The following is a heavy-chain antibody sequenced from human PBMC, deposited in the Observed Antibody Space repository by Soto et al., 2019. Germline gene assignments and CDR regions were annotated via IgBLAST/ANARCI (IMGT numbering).Heavy chain of an antibody. Sequence: QVQLVESGGGVVQPGRSLRLSCAASGFTFSNYAMHWVRQAPGKGLEWVAVISYDGSNKYYADAVKGRFTISRDNSKNPLELQMNSLRAEGKAMYYCARTDLGGGSYPGLWGQGTLVTVSS. J-gene: IGHJ4*02. CDR1: GFTFSNYA. V-gene: IGHV3-30-3*01. D-gene: IGHD1-26*01. CDR2: ISYDGSNK. CDR3: ARTDLGGGSYPGL.